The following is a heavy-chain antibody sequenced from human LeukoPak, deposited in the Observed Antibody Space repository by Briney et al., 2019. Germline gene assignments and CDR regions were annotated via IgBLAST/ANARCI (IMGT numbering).Heavy chain of an antibody. Sequence: GESLKISCRGSGCSFNTYWIGWVRQMPGKGLEWMGIIYPGDSDTRYSPSFQGQVTMSADKSINTAYLQWSSLKASDTAMYYCARSDTTRSYDYWGQGTLVTVSS. V-gene: IGHV5-51*01. D-gene: IGHD1-14*01. J-gene: IGHJ4*02. CDR2: IYPGDSDT. CDR3: ARSDTTRSYDY. CDR1: GCSFNTYW.